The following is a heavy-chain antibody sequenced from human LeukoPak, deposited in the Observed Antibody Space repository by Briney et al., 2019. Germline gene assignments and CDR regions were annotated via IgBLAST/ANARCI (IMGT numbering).Heavy chain of an antibody. V-gene: IGHV4-61*02. CDR1: GGSISSGGYY. J-gene: IGHJ4*02. CDR3: ARENVMVRGVLDY. D-gene: IGHD3-10*01. Sequence: PSETLSLTCAVYGGSISSGGYYYSWIRQPAGKGLEWIGRIYTSGNTNYNPSLKSRVTISVDTSKNQFSLKLSSVTAADTAVYYCARENVMVRGVLDYWGQGTLVTVSS. CDR2: IYTSGNT.